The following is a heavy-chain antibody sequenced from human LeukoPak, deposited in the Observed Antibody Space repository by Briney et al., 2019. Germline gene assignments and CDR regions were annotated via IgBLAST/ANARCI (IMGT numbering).Heavy chain of an antibody. V-gene: IGHV1-2*02. D-gene: IGHD1-26*01. J-gene: IGHJ5*02. CDR3: ARGTGSSWFDP. CDR2: LNTYGGGT. CDR1: GYTFTAYY. Sequence: ASVKVSCQASGYTFTAYYVHWVQQAPGQGLEWMGWLNTYGGGTKCAQNFQDRVTMTRDTSINTAYMELSGLRSDDTAVYYCARGTGSSWFDPWGQGTLVTVSS.